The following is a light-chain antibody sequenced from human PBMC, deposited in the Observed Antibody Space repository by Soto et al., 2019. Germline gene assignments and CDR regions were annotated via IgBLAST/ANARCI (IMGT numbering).Light chain of an antibody. Sequence: ETVLTQSPATLSVSPGERATFSCKASQSVTTNLAWYQQKPGQVPRLLIYGAFTRATGIPSRFSGSGSGTEFTLSISSLQSEDFASYPCPQYHSWPHTFGQGTKLEIK. CDR1: QSVTTN. CDR3: PQYHSWPHT. CDR2: GAF. J-gene: IGKJ2*01. V-gene: IGKV3-15*01.